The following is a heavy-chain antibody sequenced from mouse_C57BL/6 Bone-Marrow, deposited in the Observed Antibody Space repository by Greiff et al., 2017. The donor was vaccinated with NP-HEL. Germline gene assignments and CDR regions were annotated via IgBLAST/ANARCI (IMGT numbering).Heavy chain of an antibody. Sequence: VKLQQPGAELVRPGTSVKLSCKASGYTFTSYWMHWVKQRPGQGLEWIGVIDPSDSYTNYNQKFKGKATLTVDTSSSTAYMQLSSLTSEDSAVYYCARWAFAYWGQGTLVTVSA. J-gene: IGHJ3*01. CDR2: IDPSDSYT. CDR3: ARWAFAY. V-gene: IGHV1-59*01. CDR1: GYTFTSYW.